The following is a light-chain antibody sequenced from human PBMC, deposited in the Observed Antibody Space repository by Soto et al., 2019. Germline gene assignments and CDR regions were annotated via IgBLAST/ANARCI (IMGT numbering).Light chain of an antibody. CDR2: DVS. Sequence: QSVLAEPPSASGTPGQTVTISCSGSSSNIGSNYVYWYQQLPGTAPKLIIYDVSRRPSGVPDRFSGSKSGNTASLTISGLQAEDEGDYYCCSYGGGRTPLGFGGGTKVTVL. J-gene: IGLJ2*01. V-gene: IGLV1-47*02. CDR3: CSYGGGRTPLG. CDR1: SSNIGSNY.